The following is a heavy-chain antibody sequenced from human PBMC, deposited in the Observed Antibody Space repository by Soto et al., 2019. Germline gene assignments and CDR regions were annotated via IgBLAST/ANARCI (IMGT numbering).Heavy chain of an antibody. CDR3: AKDLRFVERYYYYGIDV. Sequence: QVQLVESGGGVVQPGRSLRLSCAASGFTFSNYGMHWVRQAPGKGLEWVAVTPYDGSNPYYADSVKGRFTISRDNSKNTLYLQMNSLRADDTAVYYCAKDLRFVERYYYYGIDVWGQGTTVTVSS. J-gene: IGHJ6*02. CDR1: GFTFSNYG. D-gene: IGHD3-3*01. V-gene: IGHV3-30*18. CDR2: TPYDGSNP.